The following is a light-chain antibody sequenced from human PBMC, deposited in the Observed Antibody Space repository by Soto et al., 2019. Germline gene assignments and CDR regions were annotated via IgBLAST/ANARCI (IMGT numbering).Light chain of an antibody. CDR2: GAS. CDR1: QSVRSTS. J-gene: IGKJ5*01. V-gene: IGKV3-20*01. Sequence: EIVLTQSPGTLSVSPGERAAVSCRASQSVRSTSLAWYQQKPGQAPRLLIYGASSRATGIPDRFSGGGSGTDFTLTISRLEPEDFAVYYCQHYGSSPPITFGQGTRLEIK. CDR3: QHYGSSPPIT.